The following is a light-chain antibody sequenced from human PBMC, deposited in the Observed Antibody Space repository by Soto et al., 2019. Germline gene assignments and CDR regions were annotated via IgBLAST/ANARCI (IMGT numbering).Light chain of an antibody. V-gene: IGKV1-39*01. J-gene: IGKJ5*01. CDR3: QQSYSAFIT. CDR1: QSISSY. Sequence: DIQMTQSPSSLSASVGDRVTIPCRASQSISSYVNWYQQKPGKAPKLLIYAASSLQSGVPSRFSGSGSGTDFTLTISSLQPEDFATYYCQQSYSAFITFGQGTRLEIK. CDR2: AAS.